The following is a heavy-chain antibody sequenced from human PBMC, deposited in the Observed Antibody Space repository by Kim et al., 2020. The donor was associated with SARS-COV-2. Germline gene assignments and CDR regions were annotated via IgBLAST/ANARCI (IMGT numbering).Heavy chain of an antibody. V-gene: IGHV4-34*01. Sequence: SETLSLTCAVYGGSFSGYYWSWIRQPPGKGLEWIGEINHSGSTNYNPSLKSRVTISVDTSKNQFSLKLSSVTAADTAVYYCARGARWYLINWFDPWGQGTLVTVSS. CDR3: ARGARWYLINWFDP. CDR1: GGSFSGYY. CDR2: INHSGST. D-gene: IGHD2-15*01. J-gene: IGHJ5*02.